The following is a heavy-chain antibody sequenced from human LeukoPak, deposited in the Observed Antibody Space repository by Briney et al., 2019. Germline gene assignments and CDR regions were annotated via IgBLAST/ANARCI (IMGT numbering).Heavy chain of an antibody. J-gene: IGHJ4*02. Sequence: PSETLSLTCTVSGDSMTKNYWNWIRQTAGEGLEWIGRVYSSGGTNYNPSLKSRVTISVDKSKSQFSPKLSSVTAADTALYYCARSIYGDYYFDYWGQGTLVTVSS. CDR3: ARSIYGDYYFDY. CDR2: VYSSGGT. D-gene: IGHD4-17*01. V-gene: IGHV4-4*07. CDR1: GDSMTKNY.